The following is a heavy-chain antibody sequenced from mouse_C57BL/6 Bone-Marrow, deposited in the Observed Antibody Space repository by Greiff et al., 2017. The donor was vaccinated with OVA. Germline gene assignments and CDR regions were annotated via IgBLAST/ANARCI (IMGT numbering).Heavy chain of an antibody. J-gene: IGHJ2*01. D-gene: IGHD3-3*01. CDR3: ALRRGTYFDY. V-gene: IGHV1-72*01. CDR1: GYTFTSYW. Sequence: QVQLKQPGAELVKPGASVKLSCKASGYTFTSYWMHWVKQRPGRGLEWIGRIDPNSGGTKYSEKFKSKATLTVDKPSSTAYMQLSSLTSEDSAVYYCALRRGTYFDYWGQGTTLTVSS. CDR2: IDPNSGGT.